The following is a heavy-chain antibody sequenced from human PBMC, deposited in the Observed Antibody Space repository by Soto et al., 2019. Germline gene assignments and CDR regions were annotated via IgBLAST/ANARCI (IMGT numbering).Heavy chain of an antibody. Sequence: ASVKVSCKVSGYTLTELSMHWVRQAPGKGLEWMGGFDPEDGETICAQKFQGRVTMTEDTSTDTAYMELSSLRSEDTAVYYCATGGGGSGSYYRDYYYYMDVWGKGTTVTVSS. J-gene: IGHJ6*03. CDR3: ATGGGGSGSYYRDYYYYMDV. D-gene: IGHD3-10*01. CDR1: GYTLTELS. CDR2: FDPEDGET. V-gene: IGHV1-24*01.